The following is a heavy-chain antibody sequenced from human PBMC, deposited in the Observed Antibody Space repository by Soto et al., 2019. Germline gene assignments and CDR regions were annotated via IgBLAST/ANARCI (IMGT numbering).Heavy chain of an antibody. CDR1: GYRFTSYG. J-gene: IGHJ6*02. CDR2: ISAYDDNT. Sequence: QAQLVQSGPEVKKPGASVKVSCKASGYRFTSYGISWVRQAPGQGLEWLGWISAYDDNTKYAQTLQGRVSMSTDTSTTXAXMXXRSLRSDDTAMYYCARGGYYDSSGSRNYHYYGMNVWGQGTTVTVSS. D-gene: IGHD3-22*01. CDR3: ARGGYYDSSGSRNYHYYGMNV. V-gene: IGHV1-18*01.